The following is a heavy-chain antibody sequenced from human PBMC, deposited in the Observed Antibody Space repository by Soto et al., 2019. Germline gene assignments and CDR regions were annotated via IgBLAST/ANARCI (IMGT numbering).Heavy chain of an antibody. CDR3: ARDMGSAMTTRIFDH. Sequence: QVLVQESGAGLVKPSQTLTLSCTVSGGSVDSGNHYWNWIRQPPGKGLEWIGYIYYGESTYYNPALTSRAPISVDTSQSRFSLRLTSVTAADTAVYYCARDMGSAMTTRIFDHWCQGTLVTVSS. J-gene: IGHJ4*02. D-gene: IGHD4-17*01. V-gene: IGHV4-30-4*01. CDR1: GGSVDSGNHY. CDR2: IYYGEST.